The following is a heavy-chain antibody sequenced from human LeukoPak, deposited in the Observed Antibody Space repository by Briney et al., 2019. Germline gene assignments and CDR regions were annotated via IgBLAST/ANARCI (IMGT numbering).Heavy chain of an antibody. CDR3: AKDRGVQDAVLALDY. V-gene: IGHV3-23*01. Sequence: GGSLRLSCAAAGFTFSSYAISSVRQPPGNWLGLVSSISGSGGSTYYADSVKGRFTISRDNSKNTLYLQINSLRAEDTAVYYCAKDRGVQDAVLALDYWGQGTLVTVSS. CDR1: GFTFSSYA. J-gene: IGHJ4*02. D-gene: IGHD3-10*01. CDR2: ISGSGGST.